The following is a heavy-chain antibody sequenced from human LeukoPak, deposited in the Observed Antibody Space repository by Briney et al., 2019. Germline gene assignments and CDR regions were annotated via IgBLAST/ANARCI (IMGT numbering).Heavy chain of an antibody. Sequence: GGSLRLSCAASGFTFSSYSMNWVRQAPGKGLEWVSYISSSSSTIYYADSVKGRFTISRDNAKNSLYLQMNSLRAEDTAVYYCARDAFGGHFDYWGQGTLVTVSS. V-gene: IGHV3-48*01. D-gene: IGHD3-16*01. CDR2: ISSSSSTI. CDR1: GFTFSSYS. J-gene: IGHJ4*02. CDR3: ARDAFGGHFDY.